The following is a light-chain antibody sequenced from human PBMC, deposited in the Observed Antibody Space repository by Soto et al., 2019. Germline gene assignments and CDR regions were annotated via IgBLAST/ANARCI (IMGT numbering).Light chain of an antibody. Sequence: EIVLTQSPDTLSLSPGERATLSCRASQSVRSSLAWYQQKPGQAPRLLIYDASNRATGIPVRFSGSGSGTDFTLTISSLEPEDFAVYYCQQRSNWPPEVTFGPGPKVDIK. V-gene: IGKV3-11*01. CDR3: QQRSNWPPEVT. J-gene: IGKJ3*01. CDR1: QSVRSS. CDR2: DAS.